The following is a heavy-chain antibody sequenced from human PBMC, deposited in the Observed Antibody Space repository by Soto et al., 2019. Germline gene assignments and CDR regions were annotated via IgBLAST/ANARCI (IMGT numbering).Heavy chain of an antibody. D-gene: IGHD6-13*01. Sequence: GGSLRLSCAASGFTFSSYGMHWVRQAPGKGLEWVAVISYDGSNKYYADSVKGRFTISRDNSKNTLYLQMNSLRAEDTAVYYCAKDRGAAAGTPGDYFDYWGQGTLVTVSS. V-gene: IGHV3-30*18. CDR3: AKDRGAAAGTPGDYFDY. CDR2: ISYDGSNK. CDR1: GFTFSSYG. J-gene: IGHJ4*02.